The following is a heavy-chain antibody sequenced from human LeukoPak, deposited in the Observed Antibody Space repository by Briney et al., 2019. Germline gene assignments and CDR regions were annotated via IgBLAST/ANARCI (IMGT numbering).Heavy chain of an antibody. J-gene: IGHJ4*02. D-gene: IGHD5-24*01. Sequence: TETLSLTCAVYGGSFSGYYWNWIRQPPGKGLEWIREINHSGSTNYNASLKSRVTISVDTSKNQFSLKLSSVTAADTAVYYCARPQGGHGYNFGYWGQGTLVTVSS. CDR2: INHSGST. CDR1: GGSFSGYY. CDR3: ARPQGGHGYNFGY. V-gene: IGHV4-34*01.